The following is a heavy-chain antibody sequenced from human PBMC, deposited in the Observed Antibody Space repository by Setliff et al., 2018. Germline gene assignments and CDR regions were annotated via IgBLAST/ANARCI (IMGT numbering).Heavy chain of an antibody. CDR3: ARSNRVDYEFWTRWGAFDI. CDR2: IIPIFGTA. CDR1: GGTFSSYA. J-gene: IGHJ3*02. Sequence: SVKVSCKASGGTFSSYAISWVRQAPGQGLEWMGRIIPIFGTANYAQKFQGRVTITADKSTSTAYMELSSLRSEDTAVYYCARSNRVDYEFWTRWGAFDIWGQGTMVTVSS. V-gene: IGHV1-69*06. D-gene: IGHD3-3*01.